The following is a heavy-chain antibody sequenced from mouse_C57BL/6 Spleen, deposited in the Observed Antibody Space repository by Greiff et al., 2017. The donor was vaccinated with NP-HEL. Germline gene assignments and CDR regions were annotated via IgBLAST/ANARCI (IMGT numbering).Heavy chain of an antibody. D-gene: IGHD2-1*01. J-gene: IGHJ4*01. CDR3: ARTFYYGNYYAMDD. CDR2: IDPSDSYT. CDR1: GYTFTSYW. V-gene: IGHV1-50*01. Sequence: QVQLQQPGAELVKPGASVKLSCKASGYTFTSYWMQWVKQRPGQGLEWIGEIDPSDSYTNYNQKFKGKATLTVDTSSSTAYMQLSSLTSEDSAVYYCARTFYYGNYYAMDDWGQGTSVTVA.